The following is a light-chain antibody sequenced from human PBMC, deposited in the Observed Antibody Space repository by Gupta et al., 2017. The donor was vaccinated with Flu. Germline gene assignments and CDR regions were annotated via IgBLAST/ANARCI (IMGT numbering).Light chain of an antibody. CDR3: QQRRYWPIT. CDR2: DAS. J-gene: IGKJ4*01. CDR1: QSIGSQ. Sequence: EVVLTQSPATLSLSPGERATLSCRASQSIGSQLAWYQQKPGQAPRLLIHDASNRATDIPARFSGSGSETDFTLTISSLEPEDFAVYYCQQRRYWPITFGGGTKLEIK. V-gene: IGKV3-11*01.